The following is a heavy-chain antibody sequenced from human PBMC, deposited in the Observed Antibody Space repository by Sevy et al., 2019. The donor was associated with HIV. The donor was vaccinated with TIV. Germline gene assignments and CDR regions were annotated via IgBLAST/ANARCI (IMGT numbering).Heavy chain of an antibody. CDR1: RLTLSSYW. V-gene: IGHV3-74*01. Sequence: GGSLRLSCAAPRLTLSSYWMHWVRQAPGKGLVWVSGVNSDGSGTTYADSVKGRFTISRDNAKNTLSLQMNSLRVEDSAVYHCVASNSWEDYWGQGTLVTVSS. J-gene: IGHJ4*02. CDR3: VASNSWEDY. D-gene: IGHD2-2*01. CDR2: VNSDGSGT.